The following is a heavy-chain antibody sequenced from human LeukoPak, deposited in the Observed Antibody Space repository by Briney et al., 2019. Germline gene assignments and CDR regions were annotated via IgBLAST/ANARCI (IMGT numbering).Heavy chain of an antibody. CDR1: GFTVSSNY. Sequence: GGSLGLSCAASGFTVSSNYMSWVRQAPGKGLEWVSVIYSGGSTYYADSVKGRFTISRDNSKNTLYLQMNSLRAEDTAVYYCAAYDSSGSPYRYWGQGTLVTVSS. CDR2: IYSGGST. CDR3: AAYDSSGSPYRY. J-gene: IGHJ4*02. D-gene: IGHD3-22*01. V-gene: IGHV3-66*01.